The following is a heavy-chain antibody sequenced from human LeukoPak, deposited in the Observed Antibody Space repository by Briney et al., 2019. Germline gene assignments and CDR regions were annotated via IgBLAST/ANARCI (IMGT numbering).Heavy chain of an antibody. CDR2: IYYSGST. D-gene: IGHD3-10*01. V-gene: IGHV4-59*08. CDR3: ARSYGSGSYYTY. J-gene: IGHJ4*02. Sequence: SETLSLTCTVTGGSISSYYWSWIRQPPGKGLEWIGYIYYSGSTNYNPSLKSRVTISVDTSKNQFSLKLSSVTAADTAVYYCARSYGSGSYYTYWGQGTLVTVSS. CDR1: GGSISSYY.